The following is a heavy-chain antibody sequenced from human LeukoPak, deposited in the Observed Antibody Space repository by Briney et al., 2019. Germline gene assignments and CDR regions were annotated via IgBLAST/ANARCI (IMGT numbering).Heavy chain of an antibody. D-gene: IGHD1-26*01. CDR1: GFTFSSYS. CDR3: ARGSGSFSGGFDY. J-gene: IGHJ4*02. Sequence: GGSLRLSCAASGFTFSSYSMNWVRQAPGKGLEWVSSISRGSSYIYYADSVKGRFTISRDNSKNTLYLQMNSLRAEDTAVYYCARGSGSFSGGFDYWGQGTLVTVSS. V-gene: IGHV3-21*01. CDR2: ISRGSSYI.